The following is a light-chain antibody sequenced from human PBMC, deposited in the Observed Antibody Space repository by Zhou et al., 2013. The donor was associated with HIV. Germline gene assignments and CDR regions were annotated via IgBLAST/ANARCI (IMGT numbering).Light chain of an antibody. J-gene: IGKJ3*01. CDR2: DAS. CDR1: QSVTGSR. Sequence: EIVLTQSPGTLSLSPGERATLSCRASQSVTGSRVAWYQQKPGQAPRLLIYDASNRATGIPARFSGSGSGTDFTLTISSLEPEDFAVYYCQQRSNRLFTFGPGTKVDIK. CDR3: QQRSNRLFT. V-gene: IGKV3-11*01.